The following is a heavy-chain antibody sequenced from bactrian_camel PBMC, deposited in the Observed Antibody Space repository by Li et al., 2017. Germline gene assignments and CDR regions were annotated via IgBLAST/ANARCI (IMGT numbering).Heavy chain of an antibody. Sequence: QLVESGGGSVQAGGSLRLSCLALYFPYDTNNRMGWFRQSPGKGRERVATCYPGEGNPLYVDSAQGRFTISLDDNKNTLYLQMNSLKPEDTGMYYCAATMGRCDGRWSVASNFDSWGKGTQVTVS. D-gene: IGHD3*01. V-gene: IGHV3S28*01. CDR3: AATMGRCDGRWSVASNFDS. CDR2: CYPGEGNP. J-gene: IGHJ6*01. CDR1: YFPYDTNNR.